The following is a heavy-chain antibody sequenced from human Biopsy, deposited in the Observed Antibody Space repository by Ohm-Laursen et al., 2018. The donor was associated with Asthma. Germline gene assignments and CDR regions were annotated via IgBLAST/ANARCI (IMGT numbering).Heavy chain of an antibody. CDR2: VSSDGHNK. V-gene: IGHV3-30*03. J-gene: IGHJ3*02. CDR1: GFVFSQCG. D-gene: IGHD3-22*01. CDR3: ARQSGQDYGDSSGFDI. Sequence: SLRLSCTASGFVFSQCGMHWVRQGPGKGLEWVALVSSDGHNKYYEDSVKGRFTISRDNYRNRLYLQISRLTVEDSAVYFCARQSGQDYGDSSGFDIWGQGTKVAVSS.